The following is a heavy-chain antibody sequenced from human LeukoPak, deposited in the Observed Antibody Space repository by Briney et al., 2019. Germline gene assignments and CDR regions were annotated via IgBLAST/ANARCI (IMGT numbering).Heavy chain of an antibody. V-gene: IGHV3-74*01. CDR3: AKDGAGSWFGEAT. Sequence: PGGSLRLSCAASGITFGNNWMHWVRQGPGKGLVWIPRINSDGGGAIYADSVKGRFTVSRDNAKNTLYLQMNGLRPEDTAVYYCAKDGAGSWFGEATWGQGTLVTVSS. CDR1: GITFGNNW. D-gene: IGHD6-13*01. CDR2: INSDGGGA. J-gene: IGHJ5*02.